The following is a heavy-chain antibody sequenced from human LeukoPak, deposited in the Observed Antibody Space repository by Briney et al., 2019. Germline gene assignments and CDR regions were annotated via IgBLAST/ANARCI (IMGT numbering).Heavy chain of an antibody. V-gene: IGHV1-8*01. D-gene: IGHD4-17*01. J-gene: IGHJ4*02. CDR3: ASCPEHYGVFRRNYFDY. Sequence: ASVKVSCKASGYTFTSYDINWVRQATGQGLEWMGWMNPNSGNTGYAQKFQGRVTMTKNTSISTAYMELSSLRSEDTALYYCASCPEHYGVFRRNYFDYWGQGTLVTVSS. CDR1: GYTFTSYD. CDR2: MNPNSGNT.